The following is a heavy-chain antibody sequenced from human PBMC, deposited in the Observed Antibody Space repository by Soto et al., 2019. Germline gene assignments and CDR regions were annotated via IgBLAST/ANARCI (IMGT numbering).Heavy chain of an antibody. J-gene: IGHJ6*02. Sequence: QMQLVQSGPEVKKPGTSVKVSCKASGFTFTSSAMQWVRQARGQRLEWIGWIVVDSGNTNYARKFQERVTITREMSTSTAYMELSSLRSEDTAVYYCAATYYYDGSGYYRYYYYYGMDVWGQGTTVTVSS. D-gene: IGHD3-22*01. CDR1: GFTFTSSA. V-gene: IGHV1-58*02. CDR2: IVVDSGNT. CDR3: AATYYYDGSGYYRYYYYYGMDV.